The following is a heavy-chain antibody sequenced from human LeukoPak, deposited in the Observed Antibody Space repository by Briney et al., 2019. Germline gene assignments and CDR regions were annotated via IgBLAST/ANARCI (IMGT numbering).Heavy chain of an antibody. CDR3: ATEEFDY. V-gene: IGHV1-2*02. J-gene: IGHJ4*02. CDR2: INPNSGGT. Sequence: ASVKVSCKASGYTFTSYGISWVRQAPGQGLEWMGWINPNSGGTNYAQKFQGRVTMTRDTSNSTAYMELSRLRSDDTAVYYCATEEFDYWGQGTLVTVSS. CDR1: GYTFTSYG.